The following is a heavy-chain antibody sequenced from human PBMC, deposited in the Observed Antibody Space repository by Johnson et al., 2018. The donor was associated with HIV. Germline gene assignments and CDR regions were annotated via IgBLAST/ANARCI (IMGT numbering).Heavy chain of an antibody. D-gene: IGHD1-26*01. J-gene: IGHJ3*02. V-gene: IGHV3-15*01. CDR2: LTSRTDGETA. CDR1: GFTFSSYG. CDR3: TTDVPGGPYYNAFDI. Sequence: EVQLVESGGGVVQPGGSLRLSCAASGFTFSSYGMHWVRQAPGKGLAWVGRLTSRTDGETADYAAPVKGRFTISRDESKNTLYLQMNSLKTEDTALYYCTTDVPGGPYYNAFDIWGQWTMVTVSS.